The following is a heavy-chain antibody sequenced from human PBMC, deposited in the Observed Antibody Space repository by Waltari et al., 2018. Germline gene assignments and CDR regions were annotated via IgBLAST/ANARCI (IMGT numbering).Heavy chain of an antibody. Sequence: GLEWVSAIGTAGDTYYPGSVKGRFTISRENAKNSLYLQMNSLRAGDTAVYYCARAIKEYSSFPYYYYMDVWGKGTTVTVSS. J-gene: IGHJ6*03. D-gene: IGHD6-6*01. V-gene: IGHV3-13*04. CDR2: IGTAGDT. CDR3: ARAIKEYSSFPYYYYMDV.